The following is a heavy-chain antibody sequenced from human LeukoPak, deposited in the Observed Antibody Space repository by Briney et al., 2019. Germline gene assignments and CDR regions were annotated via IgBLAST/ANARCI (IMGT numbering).Heavy chain of an antibody. CDR3: TTSWDGDIVVVPADY. CDR2: IKSKTDGGTT. J-gene: IGHJ4*02. V-gene: IGHV3-15*01. CDR1: GFTFSNAW. D-gene: IGHD2-2*01. Sequence: SGGSLRLSCAASGFTFSNAWMSWVRQAPGKGLEWVGRIKSKTDGGTTDYAAPVKGRFTISRDDSKSTLYLQMNSLKTEDTAVYYCTTSWDGDIVVVPADYWGQGTLVAVSS.